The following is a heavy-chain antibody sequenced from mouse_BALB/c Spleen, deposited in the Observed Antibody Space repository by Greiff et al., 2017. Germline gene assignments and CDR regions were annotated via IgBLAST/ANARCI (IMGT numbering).Heavy chain of an antibody. Sequence: EVKLVESGGGLVQPGGSRKLSCAASGFTFSSFGMHWVRQAPEKGLEWVAYISSGSSTIYYADTVKGRFTISRDNPKNTLFLQMTSLRSEDTAMYYCAKGYYDYDGYAMDYWGQGTSVTVSS. CDR2: ISSGSSTI. CDR1: GFTFSSFG. D-gene: IGHD2-4*01. CDR3: AKGYYDYDGYAMDY. V-gene: IGHV5-17*02. J-gene: IGHJ4*01.